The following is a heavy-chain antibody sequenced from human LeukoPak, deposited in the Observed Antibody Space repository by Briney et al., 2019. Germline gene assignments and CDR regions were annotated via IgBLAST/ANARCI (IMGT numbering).Heavy chain of an antibody. J-gene: IGHJ4*02. D-gene: IGHD1-26*01. CDR3: VRASIEGATILDY. V-gene: IGHV3-33*01. Sequence: GGSLRLSCAACGFTFSSIGMHWVRQTPGKGLEWVAGIWYDGSSKYYTDSVQGRFTISRDNDRNTLFLQMDSLRAQDTAVYYCVRASIEGATILDYLGQGTLVTVSS. CDR1: GFTFSSIG. CDR2: IWYDGSSK.